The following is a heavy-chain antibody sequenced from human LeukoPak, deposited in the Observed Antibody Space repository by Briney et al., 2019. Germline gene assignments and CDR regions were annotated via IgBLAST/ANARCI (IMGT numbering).Heavy chain of an antibody. D-gene: IGHD1-7*01. CDR1: GFTFSSYA. V-gene: IGHV3-23*01. Sequence: GGSLRLSCAASGFTFSSYAMNWVRQAPGKGLEWVSHISSSGGSTYYAGSVKGRFTISRDNSKNTLYLQMNSLRAEDTAVYYCARRWNYGRNYYIDVWGKGAAVSLSS. J-gene: IGHJ6*03. CDR2: ISSSGGST. CDR3: ARRWNYGRNYYIDV.